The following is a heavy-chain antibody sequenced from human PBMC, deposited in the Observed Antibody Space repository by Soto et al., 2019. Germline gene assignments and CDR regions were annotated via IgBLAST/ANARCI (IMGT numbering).Heavy chain of an antibody. D-gene: IGHD5-12*01. CDR1: GDTFSSYA. CDR2: IISIFGTA. CDR3: AGSVAKYYFYGMDV. Sequence: QVQLLQSGAVVKKPGSSVKVSCKASGDTFSSYAISWVRQAPGQGLEWMGGIISIFGTANYAQKFQGRVTITADESTSTAYMELSSLRSEDTAVYYCAGSVAKYYFYGMDVWGQGTTVTVSS. J-gene: IGHJ6*02. V-gene: IGHV1-69*12.